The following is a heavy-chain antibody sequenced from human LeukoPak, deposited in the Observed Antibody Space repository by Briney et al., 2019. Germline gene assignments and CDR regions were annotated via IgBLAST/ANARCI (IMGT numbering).Heavy chain of an antibody. V-gene: IGHV1-18*01. Sequence: ASVKVSCKASGYTFTNYGISWLRQAPGQGLEWMGWISVYNGNTNYAQKLQGRVTMTTDTSTRTAYMELRSLRSDDTAVYYCARDRYYNILTGFRRSDGFDIWGQGTMVTVSS. CDR1: GYTFTNYG. J-gene: IGHJ3*02. D-gene: IGHD3-9*01. CDR3: ARDRYYNILTGFRRSDGFDI. CDR2: ISVYNGNT.